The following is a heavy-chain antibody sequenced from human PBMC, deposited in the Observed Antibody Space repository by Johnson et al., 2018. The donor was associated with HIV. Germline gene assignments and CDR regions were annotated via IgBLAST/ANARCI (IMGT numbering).Heavy chain of an antibody. CDR3: TSEWDIVATISPDAFDI. D-gene: IGHD5-12*01. J-gene: IGHJ3*02. CDR1: GFTFSSYG. Sequence: QVQLVESGGGVVQPGRSLRLSCAASGFTFSSYGMHWVRQAPGKGLEWVAVISYDGIKTYYVDSVKARFTISRDDARNTLYLQMNSLKTEDTAVYYCTSEWDIVATISPDAFDIWGQGTMVTVSS. V-gene: IGHV3-30*03. CDR2: ISYDGIKT.